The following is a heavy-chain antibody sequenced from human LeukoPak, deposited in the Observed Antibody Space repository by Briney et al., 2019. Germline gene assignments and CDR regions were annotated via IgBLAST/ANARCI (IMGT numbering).Heavy chain of an antibody. CDR1: GFTFSGYW. CDR2: IRQDGSEK. CDR3: ARDTGSYSRY. Sequence: GGSLRLSCAASGFTFSGYWMSWVRQAPGKGLEWVANIRQDGSEKYYVDSVKGRFTISRDNTKNSLFLQMNSLRAEDTAVYYCARDTGSYSRYWGQGTLVTVSS. D-gene: IGHD1-26*01. J-gene: IGHJ4*02. V-gene: IGHV3-7*03.